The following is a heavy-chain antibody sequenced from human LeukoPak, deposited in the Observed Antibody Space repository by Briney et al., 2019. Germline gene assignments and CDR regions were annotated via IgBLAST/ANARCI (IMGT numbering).Heavy chain of an antibody. CDR2: ISAYNGNT. CDR3: ARDGYYDSSTYAPYVFDI. J-gene: IGHJ3*02. Sequence: ASVKVSCKASGYIFTTSGFSWVRQAPGQGLEWMGWISAYNGNTNYAQKVQGRVTMTTDTSTSTAYMELRSLRSDDTAVYYCARDGYYDSSTYAPYVFDIWGQGTMVTVSS. CDR1: GYIFTTSG. V-gene: IGHV1-18*01. D-gene: IGHD3-22*01.